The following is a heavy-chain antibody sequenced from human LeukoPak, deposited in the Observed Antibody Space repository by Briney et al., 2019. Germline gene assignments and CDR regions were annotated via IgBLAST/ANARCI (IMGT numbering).Heavy chain of an antibody. Sequence: PSETLSLTCTVSGGSISSYYWSWIRQPPGKGLEWIGYIYYSGSTNYNPSLKSRVTISVDTSKNQFSLKLSSVTAADTAVYYCARLRVSSGWYDRYYYYGMDVWGQGTTVTVSS. J-gene: IGHJ6*02. V-gene: IGHV4-59*12. D-gene: IGHD6-19*01. CDR1: GGSISSYY. CDR3: ARLRVSSGWYDRYYYYGMDV. CDR2: IYYSGST.